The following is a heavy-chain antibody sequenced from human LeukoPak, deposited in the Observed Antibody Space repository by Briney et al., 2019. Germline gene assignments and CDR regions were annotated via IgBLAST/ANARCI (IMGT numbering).Heavy chain of an antibody. J-gene: IGHJ6*02. CDR3: ARNNGIDV. CDR2: VNRDGSET. CDR1: GFALSSHW. V-gene: IGHV3-7*03. Sequence: GGSLRLFCAASGFALSSHWMTCVRQVPGRGPEWVANVNRDGSETYYLDSVKGRFTISKDNAKNSLHLQMNSLRAEDTALYHCARNNGIDVWGQGTTVIVSS.